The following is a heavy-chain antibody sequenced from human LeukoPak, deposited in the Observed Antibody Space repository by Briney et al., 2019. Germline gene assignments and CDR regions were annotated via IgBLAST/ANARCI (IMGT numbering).Heavy chain of an antibody. Sequence: SETLSLTCAVYGGSFSSYYWSWIRQPPGKGLEWIGEINHSGSTNYNPSLKSRVTISVDTSKNQFSLKLSSVTAADTAVYYCARHQSNYDFWSGYYRNGMDVWGQGTTATVSS. CDR2: INHSGST. J-gene: IGHJ6*02. D-gene: IGHD3-3*01. CDR1: GGSFSSYY. CDR3: ARHQSNYDFWSGYYRNGMDV. V-gene: IGHV4-34*01.